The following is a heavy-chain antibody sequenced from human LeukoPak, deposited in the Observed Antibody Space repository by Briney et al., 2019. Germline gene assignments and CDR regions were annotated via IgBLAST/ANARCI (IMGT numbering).Heavy chain of an antibody. CDR1: GDSISSSSYY. CDR3: ARVSGSPPLYYYYYMDV. V-gene: IGHV4-39*01. Sequence: SETLSLTCTVSGDSISSSSYYWGWIRQPPGKGLEWIGSIYYSGSTYYNPSLKSRVTISVDTSKNQFSLKLSSVTAADTAVYYCARVSGSPPLYYYYYMDVWGKGTTVTISS. CDR2: IYYSGST. J-gene: IGHJ6*03. D-gene: IGHD3-10*01.